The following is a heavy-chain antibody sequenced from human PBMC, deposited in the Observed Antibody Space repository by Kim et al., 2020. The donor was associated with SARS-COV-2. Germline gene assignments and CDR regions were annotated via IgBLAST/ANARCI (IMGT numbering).Heavy chain of an antibody. Sequence: GGSLRLSCAASGFTFSNYDMHWVRQAPGKGLEWVSSIGSAGDSYYPGSVKGRFTISRENAKNSLYLQMNSLRAGDTAVYYCARDILTGYYYYGMDVWGQGTTVTVSS. CDR3: ARDILTGYYYYGMDV. D-gene: IGHD3-9*01. CDR1: GFTFSNYD. V-gene: IGHV3-13*04. CDR2: IGSAGDS. J-gene: IGHJ6*02.